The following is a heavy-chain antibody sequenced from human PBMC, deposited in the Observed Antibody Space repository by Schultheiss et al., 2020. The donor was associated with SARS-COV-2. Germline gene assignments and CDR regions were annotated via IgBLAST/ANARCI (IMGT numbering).Heavy chain of an antibody. CDR2: INPKDGGP. D-gene: IGHD4-17*01. Sequence: GESLKISCKASGYTFVSYGLSWLRQAPGHGLEWLGWINPKDGGPHYAQKFQGRVTVTMDTSITTVYMELSRLESDDTAVYYCVRHGAHYLDFWGLGTLVTVSS. CDR1: GYTFVSYG. CDR3: VRHGAHYLDF. V-gene: IGHV1-2*02. J-gene: IGHJ4*02.